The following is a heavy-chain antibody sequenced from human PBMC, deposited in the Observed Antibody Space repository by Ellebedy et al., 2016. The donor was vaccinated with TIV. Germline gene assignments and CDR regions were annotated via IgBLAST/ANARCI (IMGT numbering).Heavy chain of an antibody. D-gene: IGHD1-1*01. Sequence: GESLKISXAASGFTFSSYSMNWVRQAPGKGLEWVSSISSSSSYIYYADSVKGRFTISRDSAKNSLYLQMNSLRAEDTAVYYCARDRLEFDYWGQGTLVTVSS. CDR1: GFTFSSYS. CDR2: ISSSSSYI. J-gene: IGHJ4*02. CDR3: ARDRLEFDY. V-gene: IGHV3-21*01.